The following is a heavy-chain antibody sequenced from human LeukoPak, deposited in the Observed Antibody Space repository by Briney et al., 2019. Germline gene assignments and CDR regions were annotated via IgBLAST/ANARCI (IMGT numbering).Heavy chain of an antibody. V-gene: IGHV4-31*03. J-gene: IGHJ3*02. Sequence: PSQTLSLTCTVSGGSISSGGYYWSWIRQHPGKGLEWIGYIYYSGSTYYNPSLKSRVTISVDTSKNQFSLKLSSVTAADTAVYYCARGGDYRSAFDIWGQGTMVTVSS. D-gene: IGHD4-17*01. CDR3: ARGGDYRSAFDI. CDR1: GGSISSGGYY. CDR2: IYYSGST.